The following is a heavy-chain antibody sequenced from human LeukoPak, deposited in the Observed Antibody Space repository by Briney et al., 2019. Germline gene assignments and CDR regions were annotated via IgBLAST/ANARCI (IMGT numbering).Heavy chain of an antibody. CDR2: STE. V-gene: IGHV3-30*04. Sequence: GGSLRLSCAASGFAFSNFEMNWVRQAPGKGLEWLGSTEYDAGSVKGRFTISRDNSKNTLYLQMDSLTPDDTAVYYCARLKRPNYFDYWGQGTLVIVSS. CDR1: GFAFSNFE. J-gene: IGHJ4*02. CDR3: ARLKRPNYFDY. D-gene: IGHD6-25*01.